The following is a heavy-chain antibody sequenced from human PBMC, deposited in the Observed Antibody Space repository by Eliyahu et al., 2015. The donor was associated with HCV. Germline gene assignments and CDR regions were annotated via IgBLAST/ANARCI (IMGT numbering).Heavy chain of an antibody. Sequence: QLQLQESGPGLVKPSXXLSLPCXVSGXSISSSSXYWGWTRQPPGKGLEWIGSIYXSGSTYYXPSLKSRVTISVDTSKNQFSLKLSSVTAADTAVYYCARRRRITMVRGVIGSPFDPWGQGTLVTVSS. J-gene: IGHJ5*02. CDR1: GXSISSSSXY. V-gene: IGHV4-39*01. D-gene: IGHD3-10*01. CDR3: ARRRRITMVRGVIGSPFDP. CDR2: IYXSGST.